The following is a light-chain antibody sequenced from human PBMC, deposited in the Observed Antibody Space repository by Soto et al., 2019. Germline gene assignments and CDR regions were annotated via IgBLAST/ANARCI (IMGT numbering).Light chain of an antibody. CDR1: QTVSNNY. CDR2: GTS. V-gene: IGKV3-20*01. Sequence: EIVMTQSPATLSVSLGDRATLSCRASQTVSNNYLAWYQQKPGQAPRLLIYGTSNRATGIPDRFSGSGSGTDFTLTISRLEPEDFVIYYCQQYGSSPWTFGQGTKVDIK. J-gene: IGKJ1*01. CDR3: QQYGSSPWT.